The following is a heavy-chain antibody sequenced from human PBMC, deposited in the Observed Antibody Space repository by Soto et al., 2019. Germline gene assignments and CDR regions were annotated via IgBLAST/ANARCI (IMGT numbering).Heavy chain of an antibody. CDR2: IYYSGST. D-gene: IGHD3-9*01. CDR1: GGSVSSGSYY. V-gene: IGHV4-61*01. CDR3: ARIPYDILTGYGYYGMDV. J-gene: IGHJ6*02. Sequence: QVQLQESGPGLVKPSETLSLTCTVSGGSVSSGSYYWSWIRQPPGKGLEWIGYIYYSGSTNYNPSIKSRVTISVDTSKNQFPLKLSSVTAADTAVYYCARIPYDILTGYGYYGMDVWGQGTTVTVSS.